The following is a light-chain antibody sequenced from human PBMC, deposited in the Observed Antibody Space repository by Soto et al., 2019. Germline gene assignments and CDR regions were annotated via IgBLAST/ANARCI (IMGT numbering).Light chain of an antibody. Sequence: DIQMTQSPSTLSASVGDRVTITCRASQSISRLLAWFQQKPGKAPKFLISDASSLESGVPSRFSGSGSGTEFTLTISSLQPDDFAPYYCQQYNNYPWTFGQGNKVETK. V-gene: IGKV1-5*01. CDR3: QQYNNYPWT. CDR1: QSISRL. CDR2: DAS. J-gene: IGKJ1*01.